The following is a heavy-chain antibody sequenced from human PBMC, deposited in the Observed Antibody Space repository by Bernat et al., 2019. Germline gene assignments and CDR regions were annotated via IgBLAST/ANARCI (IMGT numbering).Heavy chain of an antibody. J-gene: IGHJ6*02. V-gene: IGHV3-74*01. CDR3: ARERDYYGMGV. CDR2: INSDGSST. CDR1: GFTFTSYW. Sequence: EVQLVESVGGLVQPGGSLRLSCAASGFTFTSYWMHWVRQAPGKGLVWVSRINSDGSSTSYADSVKGRFTISRDNAKNTLHLQMNSLRAEDTAVYYCARERDYYGMGVWGQGTTVTVSS.